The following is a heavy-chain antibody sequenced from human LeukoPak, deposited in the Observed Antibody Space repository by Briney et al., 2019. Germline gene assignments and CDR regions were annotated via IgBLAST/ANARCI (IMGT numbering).Heavy chain of an antibody. J-gene: IGHJ4*02. CDR1: GGTFSSYA. CDR2: IIPIFGTA. D-gene: IGHD5-18*01. V-gene: IGHV1-69*13. Sequence: ASVKVSCKASGGTFSSYAISWVRQAPGQGLEWMGGIIPIFGTANYAQKFQGRVTITADESTSTAYMELSSLRSEDTAVYYCARNTAKVEGGAYWGQGTLVTVSS. CDR3: ARNTAKVEGGAY.